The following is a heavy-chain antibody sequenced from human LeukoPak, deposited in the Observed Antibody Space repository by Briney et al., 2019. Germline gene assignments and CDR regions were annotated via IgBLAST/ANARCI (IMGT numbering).Heavy chain of an antibody. Sequence: SETLSLTCAVYGGSFSGYYWSWIRQPPGKGLEWIGEINHSGSTNYNPSLKSRVTISVDTSKNQFSLKLSSVTAADTAVYYCAGASGYCSGGSCYRYYYGMDVWGQGTTVTVSS. CDR2: INHSGST. CDR3: AGASGYCSGGSCYRYYYGMDV. D-gene: IGHD2-15*01. J-gene: IGHJ6*02. V-gene: IGHV4-34*01. CDR1: GGSFSGYY.